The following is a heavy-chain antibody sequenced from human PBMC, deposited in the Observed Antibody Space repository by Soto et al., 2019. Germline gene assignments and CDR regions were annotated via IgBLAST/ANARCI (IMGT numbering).Heavy chain of an antibody. CDR3: ARRRPTGYYNY. CDR2: IGGSSSYT. V-gene: IGHV3-11*05. CDR1: GFPFSDYY. J-gene: IGHJ4*02. Sequence: QVQLVESGGDLVKPGGSLRLSCAASGFPFSDYYMGWIRQAPGKGLEWVSSIGGSSSYTNNADSVKGRFTISRDNAKNSLYLQMNSLRAEDTAVYYCARRRPTGYYNYWGQGTLVTVSA. D-gene: IGHD3-9*01.